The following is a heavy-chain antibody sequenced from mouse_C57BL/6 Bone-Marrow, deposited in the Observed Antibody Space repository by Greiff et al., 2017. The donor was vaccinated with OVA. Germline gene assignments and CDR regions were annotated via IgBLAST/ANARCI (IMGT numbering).Heavy chain of an antibody. CDR3: ARRGYQPDYYAMDY. V-gene: IGHV1-80*01. D-gene: IGHD2-14*01. CDR2: IYPGDGDT. J-gene: IGHJ4*01. Sequence: QVQLKQSGAELVKPGASVKISCKASGYAFSSYWMNWVKQRPGKGLEWIGQIYPGDGDTNYNGKFKGKATLTADKSSSTAYMQLSSLTSEDSAVYFCARRGYQPDYYAMDYWGQGTSVTVSS. CDR1: GYAFSSYW.